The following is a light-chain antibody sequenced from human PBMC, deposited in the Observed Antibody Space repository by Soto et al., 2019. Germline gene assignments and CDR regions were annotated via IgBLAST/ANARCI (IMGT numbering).Light chain of an antibody. CDR1: RSDVGGYNL. V-gene: IGLV2-23*01. J-gene: IGLJ2*01. Sequence: QSVLTQPASVSGSPGQSITISCTGTRSDVGGYNLVSWYQQHPGRAPKLMLYEDHKRPSGVPSRFSASKSGNTASLTISGLQAEDEADYHCCSYAGSTIHVVFGGGTKVTVL. CDR2: EDH. CDR3: CSYAGSTIHVV.